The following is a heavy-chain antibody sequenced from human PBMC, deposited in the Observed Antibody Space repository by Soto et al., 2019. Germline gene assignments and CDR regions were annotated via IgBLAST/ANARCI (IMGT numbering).Heavy chain of an antibody. D-gene: IGHD4-17*01. CDR1: GFTFNTYS. CDR3: ARAGGTTVTGLWHFDS. J-gene: IGHJ4*02. CDR2: IWYDGTQK. V-gene: IGHV3-33*01. Sequence: GGSLRLSCEASGFTFNTYSMHWVRQPPGKGLEWLAAIWYDGTQKYYADSVKGRFIISRDNSKKTLYLEMNSLRAEDTAVYYCARAGGTTVTGLWHFDSWGQGTLVTSPQ.